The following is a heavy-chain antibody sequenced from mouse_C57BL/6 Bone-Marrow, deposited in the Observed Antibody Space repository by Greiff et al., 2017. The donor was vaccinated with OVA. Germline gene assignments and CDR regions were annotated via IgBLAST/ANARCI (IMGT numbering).Heavy chain of an antibody. CDR2: ISDGGSYT. CDR3: ARTDEYAWYAY. V-gene: IGHV5-4*03. Sequence: EVKVVESGGGLVKPGGSLKLSCAASGFTFSRYAMSWVRQTPEKRLEWVATISDGGSYTYDPDNVKGRFTISRDNAKNNLYLQMSHLKSEDTAMYYCARTDEYAWYAYWGQGTLVTVSA. J-gene: IGHJ3*01. CDR1: GFTFSRYA. D-gene: IGHD5-1*01.